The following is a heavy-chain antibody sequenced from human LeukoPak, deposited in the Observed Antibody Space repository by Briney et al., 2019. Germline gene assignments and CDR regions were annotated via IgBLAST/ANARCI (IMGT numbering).Heavy chain of an antibody. CDR2: IYHGGST. D-gene: IGHD2-21*02. CDR3: ARDLASCAGDCYSDGFDY. Sequence: KPSETLSLTCTVSGYSNSSGYYWGWIRQSPGKGLEWIGSIYHGGSTYYNPSLRSRVIVSVDTSKNHFSLKMSSVTAADTAVYYCARDLASCAGDCYSDGFDYWGQGALVTVSS. J-gene: IGHJ4*02. CDR1: GYSNSSGYY. V-gene: IGHV4-38-2*02.